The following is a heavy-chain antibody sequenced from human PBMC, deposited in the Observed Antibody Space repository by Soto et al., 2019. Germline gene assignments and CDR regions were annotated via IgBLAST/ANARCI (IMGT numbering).Heavy chain of an antibody. J-gene: IGHJ4*02. D-gene: IGHD6-19*01. V-gene: IGHV4-34*01. CDR1: GGSFSGYY. CDR2: INHSGST. Sequence: LSLTCAVYGGSFSGYYWSWIRQPPGKGLEWIGEINHSGSTNYNPSLKSRVTISVDTSKNQFSLKLSSVTAADTAVYYCARSAIAVAGTDYWGQGTLVTVSS. CDR3: ARSAIAVAGTDY.